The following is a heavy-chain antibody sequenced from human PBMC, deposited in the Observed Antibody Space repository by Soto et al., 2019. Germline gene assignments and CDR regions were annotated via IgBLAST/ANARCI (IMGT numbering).Heavy chain of an antibody. D-gene: IGHD1-26*01. CDR3: ARIWRPKGIVGATNDY. Sequence: QVTLKESGPVLVKPTEPLTLTCTVSGFSLSNARMGVSWIRQPPGKALEWLAHIFSNDEKSYSTSLKSRLNISKDTSKSQVVLTMTNMDPVDTATYYCARIWRPKGIVGATNDYWGQGTLVTVSS. V-gene: IGHV2-26*01. CDR1: GFSLSNARMG. CDR2: IFSNDEK. J-gene: IGHJ4*02.